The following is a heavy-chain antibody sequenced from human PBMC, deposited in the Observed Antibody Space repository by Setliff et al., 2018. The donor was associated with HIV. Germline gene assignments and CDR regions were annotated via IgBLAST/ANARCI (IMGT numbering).Heavy chain of an antibody. J-gene: IGHJ5*02. CDR1: GGSISSNSYY. Sequence: SETLSLTCTVSGGSISSNSYYWGWIRQPPGKGLEWIGSVYHSGSTHYNPSLKSRVTISVDTSKNQFSLKLTSVTAADTAVYYCARHGIVVMIAIPNWFDPWGQGTLVTVSS. CDR2: VYHSGST. D-gene: IGHD2-21*01. CDR3: ARHGIVVMIAIPNWFDP. V-gene: IGHV4-39*01.